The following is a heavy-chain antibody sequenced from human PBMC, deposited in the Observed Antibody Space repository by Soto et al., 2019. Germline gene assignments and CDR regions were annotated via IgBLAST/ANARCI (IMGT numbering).Heavy chain of an antibody. J-gene: IGHJ6*03. CDR2: IYYSGST. CDR1: GGTISSYY. Sequence: SETLSLTCTVSGGTISSYYWSWIRQPPGKGLEWIGYIYYSGSTNYNPSLKNRVTISVDTSKNQFSLRLSSVTAADTAGYYCERRPHYDFWSSPLEYYYYMDVWGKGTTVTVSS. V-gene: IGHV4-59*12. CDR3: ERRPHYDFWSSPLEYYYYMDV. D-gene: IGHD3-3*01.